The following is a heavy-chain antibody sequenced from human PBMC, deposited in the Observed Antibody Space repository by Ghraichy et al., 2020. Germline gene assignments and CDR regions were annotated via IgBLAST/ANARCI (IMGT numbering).Heavy chain of an antibody. V-gene: IGHV3-23*01. D-gene: IGHD3-22*01. CDR1: GFTFSSYA. CDR3: AKDFRSYYYDSSGYYSYLDY. CDR2: ISGSGGST. Sequence: GGSLRLSCAASGFTFSSYAMSWVRQAPGKGLEWVSAISGSGGSTYYADSVKGRFTISRDNSKNTLYLQMNSLRAEDTAVYYCAKDFRSYYYDSSGYYSYLDYWGQGTLVTVSS. J-gene: IGHJ4*02.